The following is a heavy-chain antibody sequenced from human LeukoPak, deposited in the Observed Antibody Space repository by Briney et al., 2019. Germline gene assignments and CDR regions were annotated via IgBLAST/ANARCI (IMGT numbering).Heavy chain of an antibody. Sequence: AASVKVSCKASGYTFTSCGISWVRQAPGQGLEWMGWISAYNGNTNYAQKLQGRVTMTTDTSTSTAYMELRSLRSDDTAAYYCARYVVRGGNWFDPWGQGTLVTVSS. CDR3: ARYVVRGGNWFDP. J-gene: IGHJ5*02. CDR1: GYTFTSCG. V-gene: IGHV1-18*01. D-gene: IGHD3-10*01. CDR2: ISAYNGNT.